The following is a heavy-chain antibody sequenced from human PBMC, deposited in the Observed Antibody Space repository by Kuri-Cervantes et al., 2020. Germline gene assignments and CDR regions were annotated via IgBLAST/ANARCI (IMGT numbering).Heavy chain of an antibody. D-gene: IGHD5-18*01. CDR3: ARGDGYSYGYEVFDY. V-gene: IGHV1-8*02. J-gene: IGHJ4*02. CDR1: GYTFTSYD. CDR2: MNPNSGNT. Sequence: ASVKVSCKASGYTFTSYDINWVRQATGQGLEWMGWMNPNSGNTGYAQKFQGRVTMTRNTSISTAHMELSSLRSEDTAVYYCARGDGYSYGYEVFDYWGQGTLVTVSS.